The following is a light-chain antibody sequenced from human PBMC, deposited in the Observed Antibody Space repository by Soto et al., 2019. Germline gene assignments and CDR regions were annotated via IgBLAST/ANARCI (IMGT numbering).Light chain of an antibody. CDR3: LQANSFPLT. CDR1: QTIGSW. CDR2: DAS. Sequence: DIQMTQSPSTLSASVGDRVTVTCRASQTIGSWLAWYQQKPGRAPKLLIFDASSLESGVPSRFSGNGSGTEFTRTISGLQPDDFATYYCLQANSFPLTFGGGTKVDIK. V-gene: IGKV1-5*01. J-gene: IGKJ4*01.